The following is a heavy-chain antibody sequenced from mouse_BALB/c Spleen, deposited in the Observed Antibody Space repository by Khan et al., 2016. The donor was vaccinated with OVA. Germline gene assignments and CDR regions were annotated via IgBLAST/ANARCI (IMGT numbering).Heavy chain of an antibody. Sequence: QVQLQQSGAELARPGASVKMSCKASGYTFTTYTIHWVKQRPGQGLEWIGYIIPSNDYTNYNQKFKDRATLTADKSSSTAYMQLSSLTSEDSAVYYGVREGAYCGADGWFAYWGQGTLVTVSA. CDR2: IIPSNDYT. D-gene: IGHD2-10*01. CDR1: GYTFTTYT. J-gene: IGHJ3*01. V-gene: IGHV1-4*01. CDR3: VREGAYCGADGWFAY.